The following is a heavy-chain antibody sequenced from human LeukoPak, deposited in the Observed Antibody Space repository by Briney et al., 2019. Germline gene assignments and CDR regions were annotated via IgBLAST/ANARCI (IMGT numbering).Heavy chain of an antibody. CDR3: ASLRFGELTFDY. CDR2: IYYSGST. Sequence: SETLSLTCTVSGPSISSYYWSWIRQPPGKGLEWIGYIYYSGSTDYNPSLKGRVTISVDTSKNQFSLKLSSVTAADPAVYYCASLRFGELTFDYWGQGSLVIVSS. CDR1: GPSISSYY. D-gene: IGHD3-16*01. V-gene: IGHV4-59*01. J-gene: IGHJ4*02.